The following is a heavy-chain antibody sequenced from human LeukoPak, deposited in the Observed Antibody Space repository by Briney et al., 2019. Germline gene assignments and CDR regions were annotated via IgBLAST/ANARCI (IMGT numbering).Heavy chain of an antibody. CDR3: ASTGHGSGSYYWFEP. CDR2: INHSGST. CDR1: GGSFSGYY. Sequence: SETLSLTCAVYGGSFSGYYWSCIRQPPGKGLEWIGEINHSGSTNYNPSLKSRVTISVDTSKNQFSLKLSSVTAADTAVYYCASTGHGSGSYYWFEPWGQGTLVTVSS. V-gene: IGHV4-34*01. J-gene: IGHJ5*02. D-gene: IGHD3-10*01.